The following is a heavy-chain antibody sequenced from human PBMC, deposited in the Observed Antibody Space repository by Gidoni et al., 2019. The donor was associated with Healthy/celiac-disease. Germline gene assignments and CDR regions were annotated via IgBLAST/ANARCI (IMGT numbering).Heavy chain of an antibody. CDR1: AAPFSSYY. J-gene: IGHJ3*02. CDR2: IYTSGGT. CDR3: ARVEFGSYYFDAFDI. D-gene: IGHD1-26*01. Sequence: QVHLPVSGPALLMPPENLPLPCTVPAAPFSSYYWSSTRQPAGKGLEWIGRIYTSGGTTYNPSLKSRVTMSVDTSKNQFSLKLSSVTAADTAVYYCARVEFGSYYFDAFDIWGQGTMVTVSS. V-gene: IGHV4-4*07.